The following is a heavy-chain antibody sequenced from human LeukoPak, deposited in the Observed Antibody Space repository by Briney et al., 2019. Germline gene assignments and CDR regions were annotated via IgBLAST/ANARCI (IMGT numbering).Heavy chain of an antibody. J-gene: IGHJ5*02. CDR1: GDSISSGDYY. CDR3: ARDEWELPLGGFDP. D-gene: IGHD1-26*01. V-gene: IGHV4-61*02. Sequence: SETLSLTCTVSGDSISSGDYYWSWIRQPAGKGLEWIGRISSSGSTNYNPSLKSRVTISVDTSKNQFSLKLSSVTAADTAVYYCARDEWELPLGGFDPWGQGTLVTVSS. CDR2: ISSSGST.